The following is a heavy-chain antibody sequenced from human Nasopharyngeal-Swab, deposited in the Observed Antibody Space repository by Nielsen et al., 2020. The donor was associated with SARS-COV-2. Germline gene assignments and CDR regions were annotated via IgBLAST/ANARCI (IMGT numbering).Heavy chain of an antibody. D-gene: IGHD2-15*01. CDR1: GYTFTSYY. CDR3: ARDSGYCSGGSCYPGDY. CDR2: INPSGGST. Sequence: ASVKVSCKASGYTFTSYYMHWVRQAPGQGLEWMGIINPSGGSTTYAQKFQGRVTMTRDTSTSTVYMELSSLRSEDTAVHYCARDSGYCSGGSCYPGDYWGQGTLVTVSS. V-gene: IGHV1-46*01. J-gene: IGHJ4*02.